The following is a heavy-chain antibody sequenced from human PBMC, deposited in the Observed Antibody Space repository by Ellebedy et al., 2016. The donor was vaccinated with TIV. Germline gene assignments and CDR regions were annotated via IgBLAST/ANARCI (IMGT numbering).Heavy chain of an antibody. J-gene: IGHJ4*02. CDR2: ISYDGSNK. CDR3: ARLWELNY. CDR1: GFTFSSYA. D-gene: IGHD1-26*01. Sequence: PGGSLRLSCAASGFTFSSYAMHWVRQAPGKGLEWVAVISYDGSNKYYADSVKGRFTISRDNSKNTLYLQMNSLRAEDTAVYYCARLWELNYWGQGTLVTVSS. V-gene: IGHV3-30-3*01.